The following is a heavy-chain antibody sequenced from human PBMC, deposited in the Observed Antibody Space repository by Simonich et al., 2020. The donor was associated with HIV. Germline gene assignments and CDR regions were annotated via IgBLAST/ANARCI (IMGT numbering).Heavy chain of an antibody. J-gene: IGHJ6*02. Sequence: QVQLVQSGAEVKKPGASVKVSCKASGYTFTDYYMNRVRQAPGHGLELMGWINPRTGATNDAQNVQGRVTMTRDTSISTAYMELSRLRSDDTAVYYCARVGVTPYYYYGMDVWGQGTKVTVSS. CDR1: GYTFTDYY. V-gene: IGHV1-2*02. CDR3: ARVGVTPYYYYGMDV. CDR2: INPRTGAT. D-gene: IGHD4-4*01.